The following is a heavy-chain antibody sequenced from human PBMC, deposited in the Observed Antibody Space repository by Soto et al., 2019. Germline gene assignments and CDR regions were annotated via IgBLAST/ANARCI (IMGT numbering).Heavy chain of an antibody. CDR3: ARHNGPLYVGYYYDMDV. CDR2: INHSGST. J-gene: IGHJ6*02. V-gene: IGHV4-34*01. D-gene: IGHD3-16*01. CDR1: GGSFSGYY. Sequence: SETLSLTCAVYGGSFSGYYWSWIRQPPGKGLEWIGEINHSGSTNYNPSLKSRVTISVDTSKNQLSLKLSSVTAADTAVYYCARHNGPLYVGYYYDMDVWGQGTTVSVSS.